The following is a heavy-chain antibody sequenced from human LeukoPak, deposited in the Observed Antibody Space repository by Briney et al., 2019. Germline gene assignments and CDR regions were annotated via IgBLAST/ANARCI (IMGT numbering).Heavy chain of an antibody. Sequence: SETLSLTCTVSGYSISSGYYWGWIRQPPGKGLEWIGSIYHSGSTYYNPSLKSRVTISVDTSKNQFSLKLSSVTAADTAVYYCARFGSEAFDIWGQGTMVTVSS. CDR2: IYHSGST. D-gene: IGHD2-15*01. V-gene: IGHV4-38-2*02. CDR1: GYSISSGYY. CDR3: ARFGSEAFDI. J-gene: IGHJ3*02.